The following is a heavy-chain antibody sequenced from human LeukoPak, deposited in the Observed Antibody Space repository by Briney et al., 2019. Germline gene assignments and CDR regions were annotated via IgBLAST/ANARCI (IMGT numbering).Heavy chain of an antibody. Sequence: GASVKVSCKASGGTFSSYAISWVRQAPGQGLEWMGGIIPIFGTANYAQKFQGRVTITADESTSTAYMELSSLRSEDTAVYYCARGDYIYGDRPNYFDYWGQGILVTVSS. CDR1: GGTFSSYA. CDR3: ARGDYIYGDRPNYFDY. V-gene: IGHV1-69*13. J-gene: IGHJ4*02. CDR2: IIPIFGTA. D-gene: IGHD4-17*01.